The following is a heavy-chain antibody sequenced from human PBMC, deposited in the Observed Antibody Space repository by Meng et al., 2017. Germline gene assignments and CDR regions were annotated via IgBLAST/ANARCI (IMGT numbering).Heavy chain of an antibody. CDR1: GGSISSGSYY. CDR3: ARVGWFYDY. CDR2: IYTSGST. Sequence: LRLSCTVSGGSISSGSYYWSWIRQPAGKGLEWIGRIYTSGSTNYNPSLKSRVTISVDTSKNQFSLKLSSVTAADTAVYYCARVGWFYDYGGQGTLVTVSS. J-gene: IGHJ4*02. D-gene: IGHD2-15*01. V-gene: IGHV4-61*02.